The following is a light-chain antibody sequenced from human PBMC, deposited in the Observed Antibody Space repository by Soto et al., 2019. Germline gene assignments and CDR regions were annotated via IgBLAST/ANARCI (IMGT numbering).Light chain of an antibody. J-gene: IGLJ2*01. V-gene: IGLV2-8*01. Sequence: QSALTQHPSASGSPGQSVTISCTGTSSDVGGYNYVSWYQQHPGKAPKLMIYEVSKRPSGVPDRFSGSKSGNTASLTVSGLQAEDEADYYCSSYAGSNYVVFGGGTKLTVL. CDR1: SSDVGGYNY. CDR3: SSYAGSNYVV. CDR2: EVS.